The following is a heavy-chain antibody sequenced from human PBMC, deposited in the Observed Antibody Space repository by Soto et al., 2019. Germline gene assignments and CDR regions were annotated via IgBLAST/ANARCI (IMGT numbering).Heavy chain of an antibody. J-gene: IGHJ5*02. D-gene: IGHD2-15*01. CDR1: GGTFSSFS. Sequence: QVHLVQSGAEMKKPGSSVKVSCKASGGTFSSFSISWVRQAPGQGLEWMGRLIPILGIPHYAQKFQGRVTITADESTTTAYMELSSRRSEDTAVYYCARDRCSGGFCYGSDPWGQGTLVTVSS. V-gene: IGHV1-69*04. CDR2: LIPILGIP. CDR3: ARDRCSGGFCYGSDP.